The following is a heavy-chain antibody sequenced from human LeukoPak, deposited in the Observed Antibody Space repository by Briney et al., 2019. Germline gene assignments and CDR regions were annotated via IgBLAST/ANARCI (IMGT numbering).Heavy chain of an antibody. CDR3: AKGSVSVVVPAVIPYY. D-gene: IGHD2-2*01. V-gene: IGHV3-23*01. CDR2: ISGSGGST. J-gene: IGHJ4*02. Sequence: AGGSLRLSCAASGFTFKNYAMSWVRQAPGKGLEWVSGISGSGGSTYYAASVKGRFTISRDNSKNTLYLQMNSLRAEDTAVYYCAKGSVSVVVPAVIPYYWGQGTLVTVSS. CDR1: GFTFKNYA.